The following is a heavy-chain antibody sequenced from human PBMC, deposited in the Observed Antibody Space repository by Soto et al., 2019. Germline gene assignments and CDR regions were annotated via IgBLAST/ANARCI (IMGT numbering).Heavy chain of an antibody. CDR2: ISGSGSTI. CDR3: ARAQLRYFDWFPDAFDI. J-gene: IGHJ3*02. Sequence: QVQLVESGGGLVKPGGSLRLSCAASGFTFSDYYMSWIRQAPGKGLEWVSYISGSGSTIYYADSVKGRFTISRDNAKNSLYLQMNSLRAEDTAVYYCARAQLRYFDWFPDAFDIWGQGTMVTVSS. D-gene: IGHD3-9*01. V-gene: IGHV3-11*01. CDR1: GFTFSDYY.